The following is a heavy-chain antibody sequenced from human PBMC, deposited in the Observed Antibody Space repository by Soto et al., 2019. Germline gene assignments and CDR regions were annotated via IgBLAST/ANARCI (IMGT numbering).Heavy chain of an antibody. J-gene: IGHJ4*02. CDR1: GFTFIYYL. Sequence: LKISCVTSGFTFIYYLFHLVRQAPGKVLDWVAMISFDGNKINYAESVKGLFTISRDPSKNTLYLQMTSLTAEDAAVYYCGRGGGGGMFDNWGQGT. CDR2: ISFDGNKI. V-gene: IGHV3-33*05. D-gene: IGHD2-15*01. CDR3: GRGGGGGMFDN.